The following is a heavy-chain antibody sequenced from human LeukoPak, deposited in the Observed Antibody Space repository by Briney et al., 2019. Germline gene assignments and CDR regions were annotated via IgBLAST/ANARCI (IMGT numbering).Heavy chain of an antibody. V-gene: IGHV3-11*04. CDR3: ATSPVYSYGHPYYFDY. Sequence: GGSLRLSCAASGFTFSDYNMRWIRQAPGKGLEWVSSISRSGSTKYYADSVKGRFTISRDNAKNSLFLQMNSLRAEDTAVYYCATSPVYSYGHPYYFDYWGQGTLVTVSS. CDR2: ISRSGSTK. CDR1: GFTFSDYN. J-gene: IGHJ4*02. D-gene: IGHD5-18*01.